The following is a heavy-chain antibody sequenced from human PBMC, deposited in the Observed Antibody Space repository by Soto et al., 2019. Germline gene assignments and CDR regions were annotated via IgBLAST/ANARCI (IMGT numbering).Heavy chain of an antibody. V-gene: IGHV4-31*03. J-gene: IGHJ5*02. D-gene: IGHD2-2*01. CDR3: ARAGVSHALTVGLNWFVP. CDR2: IYYSGRT. CDR1: GASISSGGYY. Sequence: QVQLQESGPGLVKPSQTLSLTCNVSGASISSGGYYWSCIRQHPVKGLEWIGYIYYSGRTYYNPSLKSRVTISVGTSKNQWSLKLSYGTAADTAVYYCARAGVSHALTVGLNWFVPGGQGTKVTVSS.